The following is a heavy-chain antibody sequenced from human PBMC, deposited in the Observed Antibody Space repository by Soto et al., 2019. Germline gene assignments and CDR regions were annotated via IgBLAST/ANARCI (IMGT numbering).Heavy chain of an antibody. Sequence: QVQLQESGPGLVKPSQTLSLTCTVSGGSISSGGYYWSWIRQHPGKGLEWIGYIYYSGSTYYNPSRKSRVTISVDTSKNQFSLKLSSVTAADTAVYYCARDGTNGAKTWGYYYYGMDVWGQGTTVTVSS. J-gene: IGHJ6*02. CDR2: IYYSGST. CDR3: ARDGTNGAKTWGYYYYGMDV. CDR1: GGSISSGGYY. V-gene: IGHV4-31*03. D-gene: IGHD4-17*01.